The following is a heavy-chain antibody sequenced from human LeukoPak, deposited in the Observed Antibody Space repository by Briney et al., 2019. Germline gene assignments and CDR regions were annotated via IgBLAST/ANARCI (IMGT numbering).Heavy chain of an antibody. CDR2: IISIFGTA. CDR3: ASRYCSGGSCRPYYYGMDV. Sequence: SVKVSCKASGGTFSSYAISWVRQAPGQGLEWMGGIISIFGTANYAQKFQGRVTITADESTSTAYMGLSSLRSEDTAVYYCASRYCSGGSCRPYYYGMDVWGQGTTVTVSS. J-gene: IGHJ6*02. CDR1: GGTFSSYA. D-gene: IGHD2-15*01. V-gene: IGHV1-69*01.